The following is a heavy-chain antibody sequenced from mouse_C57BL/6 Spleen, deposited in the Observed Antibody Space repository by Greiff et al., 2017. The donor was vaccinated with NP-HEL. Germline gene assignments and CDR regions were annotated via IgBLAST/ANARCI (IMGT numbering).Heavy chain of an antibody. CDR3: TKSSYYYGSSYDAMDY. D-gene: IGHD1-1*01. J-gene: IGHJ4*01. CDR2: ISSGGDYI. Sequence: EVKLVESGEGLVKPGGSLKLSCAASGFTFSSYAMSWVRQTPEKRLEWVAYISSGGDYIYYADTVKGRFTISRDNARNTLYLQMSSLKSEDTAMYYCTKSSYYYGSSYDAMDYWGQGTSVTVSS. V-gene: IGHV5-9-1*02. CDR1: GFTFSSYA.